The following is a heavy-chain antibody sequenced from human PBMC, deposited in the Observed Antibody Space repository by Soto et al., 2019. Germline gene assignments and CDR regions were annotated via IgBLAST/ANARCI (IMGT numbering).Heavy chain of an antibody. CDR3: ARHPSDFWFDP. CDR1: GGSISSGGYS. D-gene: IGHD2-21*02. Sequence: SETLSLTCAVSGGSISSGGYSWSWIRQPPGKGLEWIGYMYHSGSTYYNPSLKSRVTISIDRSKNQFSLKLSSVTAADTAVYYCARHPSDFWFDPWGQGTLVTVS. J-gene: IGHJ5*02. V-gene: IGHV4-30-2*01. CDR2: MYHSGST.